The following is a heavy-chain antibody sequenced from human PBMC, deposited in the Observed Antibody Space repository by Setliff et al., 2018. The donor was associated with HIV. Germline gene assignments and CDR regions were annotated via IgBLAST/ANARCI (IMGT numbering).Heavy chain of an antibody. D-gene: IGHD4-17*01. CDR1: GFTFSSYA. V-gene: IGHV3-30*04. J-gene: IGHJ6*03. Sequence: GGSLRLSCTASGFTFSSYAIHWVRRAPGKGPEWVAVISYDGNNKYYADSVNGRFTISRDNARNTLYLQMNSLRTEDTAVYHCVRVCLRCKDLIYSYMDVWGKGTTVTVSS. CDR3: VRVCLRCKDLIYSYMDV. CDR2: ISYDGNNK.